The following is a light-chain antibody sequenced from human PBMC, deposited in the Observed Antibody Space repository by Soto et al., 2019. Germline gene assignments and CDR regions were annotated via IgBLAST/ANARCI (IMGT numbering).Light chain of an antibody. V-gene: IGKV1D-16*01. CDR1: QGISSW. Sequence: DIQMTQSPSSVSASVGDRITITCRASQGISSWLAWYQQKPGKAPKLLIYTASSLQSGVPSRFSGSGYGTDFTLTISSLQPDDSAAYYCQQYDSYSTFGQGTKVDIK. CDR2: TAS. CDR3: QQYDSYST. J-gene: IGKJ1*01.